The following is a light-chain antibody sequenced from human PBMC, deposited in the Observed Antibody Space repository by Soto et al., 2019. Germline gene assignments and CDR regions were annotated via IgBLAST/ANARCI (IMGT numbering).Light chain of an antibody. CDR2: GNN. J-gene: IGLJ2*01. CDR3: HSYDSRLSGSV. V-gene: IGLV1-40*01. Sequence: QSVLTQPPSVSGAPGQRVTISCTGNNSNIGGGYDVHWYQQLPGTAPKLLIYGNNNRPSGFPYRFSGSKSYASASLAITGLQSEDEADYYCHSYDSRLSGSVFGGGTQLTVL. CDR1: NSNIGGGYD.